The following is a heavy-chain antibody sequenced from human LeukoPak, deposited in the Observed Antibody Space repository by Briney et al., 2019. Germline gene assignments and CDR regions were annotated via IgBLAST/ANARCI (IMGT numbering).Heavy chain of an antibody. Sequence: GASVKVSCKASGYTFTGYYMLWVRQAPGQGLEWMGWINPNSGGTNYAQKFQGRVTMTRNTSISTAYMELSSLRSEDTAVYYCGRVTSRRGYGSFFDYWGQGTLVTVSS. J-gene: IGHJ4*02. CDR1: GYTFTGYY. CDR2: INPNSGGT. D-gene: IGHD3-10*01. V-gene: IGHV1-2*02. CDR3: GRVTSRRGYGSFFDY.